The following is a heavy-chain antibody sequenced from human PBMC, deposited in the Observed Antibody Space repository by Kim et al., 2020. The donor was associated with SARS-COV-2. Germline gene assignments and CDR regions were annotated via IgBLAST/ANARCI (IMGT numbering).Heavy chain of an antibody. CDR3: ARDFGGSWTWAD. CDR2: ITPNSGRT. Sequence: ASVKVSCKASGYTLTSDHMHWVRQAPGQGLEWMGIITPNSGRTTYAQKLQGRVTMSTDTSASTIYMELSSLRSDDTPMYYCARDFGGSWTWADWGQGTLVTVSS. CDR1: GYTLTSDH. V-gene: IGHV1-46*04. D-gene: IGHD6-13*01. J-gene: IGHJ4*02.